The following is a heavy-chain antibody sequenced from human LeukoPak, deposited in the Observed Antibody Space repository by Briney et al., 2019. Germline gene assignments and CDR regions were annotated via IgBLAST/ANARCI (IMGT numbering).Heavy chain of an antibody. D-gene: IGHD1-1*01. CDR1: GGSISSSSYY. Sequence: SETLSLTCTVSGGSISSSSYYWGWIRQPPGKGLEWIGSIYYSGSTYYNPSLKSRVTISVDTSKNKFSLKLSSVTAADTAVYYCARFLGWKNYYYYYYMDVWGKGTTVTVSS. V-gene: IGHV4-39*07. CDR2: IYYSGST. J-gene: IGHJ6*03. CDR3: ARFLGWKNYYYYYYMDV.